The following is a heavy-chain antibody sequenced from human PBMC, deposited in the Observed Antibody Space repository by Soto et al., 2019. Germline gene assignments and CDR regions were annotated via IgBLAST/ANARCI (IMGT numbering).Heavy chain of an antibody. CDR2: IKGDVSEK. D-gene: IGHD1-7*01. CDR3: VKGGTNFAY. J-gene: IGHJ4*02. V-gene: IGHV3-7*05. Sequence: GGSLRLSCAASGFDFSSSWMSWIRQAPGKGLEWVANIKGDVSEKYSVDSVKGRFTISRDNAENSLYLQMNCLRAEDTAVYYCVKGGTNFAYWGQGIMVTVSS. CDR1: GFDFSSSW.